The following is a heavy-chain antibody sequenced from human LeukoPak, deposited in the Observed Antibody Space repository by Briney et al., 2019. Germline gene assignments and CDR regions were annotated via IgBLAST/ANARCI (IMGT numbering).Heavy chain of an antibody. D-gene: IGHD1-26*01. V-gene: IGHV3-21*01. J-gene: IGHJ4*02. CDR1: GFTFSSYS. CDR3: ARDGRVTVGATRYGY. CDR2: ISSSSSYI. Sequence: GGSLRLSCAASGFTFSSYSMSWVRQAPGKGLEWVSSISSSSSYIYYADSVKGRFTISRDNAKNSLYLQMNSLRAEDTAVYYCARDGRVTVGATRYGYWGQGTLVTVSS.